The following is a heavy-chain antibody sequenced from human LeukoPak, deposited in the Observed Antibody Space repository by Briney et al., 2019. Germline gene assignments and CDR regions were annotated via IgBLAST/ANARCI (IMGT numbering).Heavy chain of an antibody. CDR2: INTGNGNT. CDR3: ARSMVRGVNDY. J-gene: IGHJ4*02. D-gene: IGHD3-10*01. V-gene: IGHV1-3*04. Sequence: EASVKVSCKASGYTFTSYAMHWVRQAPGQRLEWTGWINTGNGNTKYSQKFQGRVTITRDTSASTAYMELSSLRSEDTAVYYCARSMVRGVNDYWGQGTLVTVSS. CDR1: GYTFTSYA.